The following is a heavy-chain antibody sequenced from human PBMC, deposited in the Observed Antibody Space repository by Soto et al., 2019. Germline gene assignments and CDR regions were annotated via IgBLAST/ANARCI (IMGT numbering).Heavy chain of an antibody. CDR1: GGSISSRTYY. CDR2: IYYSGNT. CDR3: ARREVATQYFDY. D-gene: IGHD5-12*01. Sequence: SETLSLTCTVSGGSISSRTYYWAWFRQPPGKGLEWIGSIYYSGNTYHNPSLKSRVTISVDTSNNQFSLKLSSVTAADTAVYYCARREVATQYFDYWGQGALVTVS. J-gene: IGHJ4*02. V-gene: IGHV4-39*01.